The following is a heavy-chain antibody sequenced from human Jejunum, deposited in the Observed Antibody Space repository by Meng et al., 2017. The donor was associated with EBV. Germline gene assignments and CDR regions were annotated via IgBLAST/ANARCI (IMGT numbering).Heavy chain of an antibody. CDR2: ITSGGHFQ. Sequence: EGQLVESGGGLVKPGGSRSLSCAASGFTFSSYAMNWVRQAPGKGLEWVSSITSGGHFQYYADSVKGRFTVSRDNAQNSLYLEMNSLRAEDTAVYYCAKLFGAGVNCCVPVDCWGQGTLVTVSP. CDR3: AKLFGAGVNCCVPVDC. V-gene: IGHV3-21*01. CDR1: GFTFSSYA. J-gene: IGHJ4*02. D-gene: IGHD1-1*01.